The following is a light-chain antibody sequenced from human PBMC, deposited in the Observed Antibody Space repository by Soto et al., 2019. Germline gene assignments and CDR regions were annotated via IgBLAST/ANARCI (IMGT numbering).Light chain of an antibody. CDR2: DAS. Sequence: EIVMTQSPATLSVSPVERATLSCMASQSVSSYLAWYQQKPGQAPRLLIYDASNRATGIPARFSGSGSGTDFTLTISSLEPEDFAVYYCQQRSNWPPVLTFGGGTKVDIK. CDR1: QSVSSY. CDR3: QQRSNWPPVLT. J-gene: IGKJ4*01. V-gene: IGKV3-11*01.